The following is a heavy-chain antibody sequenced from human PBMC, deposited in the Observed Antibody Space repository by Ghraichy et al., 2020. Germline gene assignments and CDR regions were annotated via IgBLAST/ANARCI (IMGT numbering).Heavy chain of an antibody. CDR2: IDNSGST. D-gene: IGHD3-22*01. J-gene: IGHJ2*01. CDR1: GASISTDY. Sequence: SETLSLTCTVSGASISTDYWSWIRQPPGKGLEWIGYIDNSGSTNYNPSLKSRVTMSIDTSKNQFSLRLNSVTAADTAVYFCARMRGSDSGYYLGFRDLDLWDRGPLVSVAS. CDR3: ARMRGSDSGYYLGFRDLDL. V-gene: IGHV4-59*12.